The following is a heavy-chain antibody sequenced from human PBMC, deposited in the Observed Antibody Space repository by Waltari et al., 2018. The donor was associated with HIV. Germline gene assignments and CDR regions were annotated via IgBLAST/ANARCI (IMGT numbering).Heavy chain of an antibody. J-gene: IGHJ4*02. V-gene: IGHV4-34*02. CDR2: IDHTGTS. Sequence: QVHLPQWGSGLLKPSGTLSLTCAVYGGSFSGYYWTWIRQSPGRGLEWMGEIDHTGTSTYNPSLKGRVTMSVDTSKSQFSLTLKSVTAADTAVYYCVRGFGNYGFYFDYWGQGKLVSVSS. CDR1: GGSFSGYY. D-gene: IGHD3-16*01. CDR3: VRGFGNYGFYFDY.